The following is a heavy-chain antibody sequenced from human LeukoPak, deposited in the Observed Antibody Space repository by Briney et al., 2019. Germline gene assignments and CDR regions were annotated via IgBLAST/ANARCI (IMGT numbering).Heavy chain of an antibody. D-gene: IGHD3-9*01. Sequence: GGSLRLSCAASGFTFDDYAMHWVRQAPGKGLEWVSGISWNSGSIGYADSVKGRFTISRDNAKNSLYLQMNSLRAEDTALYYCAKDAGYDILTGYDYWGQGTLVTVSS. CDR1: GFTFDDYA. CDR2: ISWNSGSI. J-gene: IGHJ4*02. CDR3: AKDAGYDILTGYDY. V-gene: IGHV3-9*01.